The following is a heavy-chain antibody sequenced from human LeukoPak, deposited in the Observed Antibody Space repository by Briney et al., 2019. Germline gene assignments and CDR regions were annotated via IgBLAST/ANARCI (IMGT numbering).Heavy chain of an antibody. CDR3: ASGALAPYYYYMDV. Sequence: GGSLRLSCAASGFTFSSYEMNWVRQAPGKGLEWVSYISSSGSTIYHADSVKGRFTISRDNAKNSLYLQMNSLRAEDTAVYYCASGALAPYYYYMDVWGKGTTVTISS. J-gene: IGHJ6*03. CDR1: GFTFSSYE. V-gene: IGHV3-48*03. CDR2: ISSSGSTI. D-gene: IGHD1-1*01.